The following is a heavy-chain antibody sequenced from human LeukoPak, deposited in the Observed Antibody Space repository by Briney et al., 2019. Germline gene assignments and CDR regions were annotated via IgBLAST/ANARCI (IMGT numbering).Heavy chain of an antibody. CDR1: GFTFSSYW. Sequence: GGSLRLSCAASGFTFSSYWMHWVRQAPGKGLVWVSRINSDGAATNYADSVKGRFTISRDSARNTLYLQMNSLGADDTAVYYCARASGTYPFDYWGQGTLVTVSS. CDR3: ARASGTYPFDY. J-gene: IGHJ4*02. D-gene: IGHD1-26*01. CDR2: INSDGAAT. V-gene: IGHV3-74*01.